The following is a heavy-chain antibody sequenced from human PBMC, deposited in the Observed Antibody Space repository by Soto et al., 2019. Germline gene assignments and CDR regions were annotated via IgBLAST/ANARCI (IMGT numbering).Heavy chain of an antibody. J-gene: IGHJ4*02. V-gene: IGHV4-4*02. CDR3: ARVAQSTDYGDYAWEYYFDY. CDR2: IYHSGST. D-gene: IGHD4-17*01. CDR1: GGSISSSNW. Sequence: SETLSLTCAVSGGSISSSNWWSWVRQPPGKGLEWIGEIYHSGSTNYNPSLKSRVTISVDKSKNQFSLKLSSVTAADTAVYYCARVAQSTDYGDYAWEYYFDYWGQGTLVTVSS.